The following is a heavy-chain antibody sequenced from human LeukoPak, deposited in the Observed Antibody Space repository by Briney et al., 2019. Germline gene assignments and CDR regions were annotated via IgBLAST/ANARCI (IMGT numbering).Heavy chain of an antibody. Sequence: SETLSLTCTVSGGSISSYYWSWLRQPAGKGLEWIGRIYTSGSTNYNPSLKSRVTMSVDTSKNQFSLKLSSVTAADTAVYYCARSDSSSSNYYYYYMDVWGKGTTVTVSS. D-gene: IGHD6-6*01. CDR3: ARSDSSSSNYYYYYMDV. J-gene: IGHJ6*03. V-gene: IGHV4-4*07. CDR2: IYTSGST. CDR1: GGSISSYY.